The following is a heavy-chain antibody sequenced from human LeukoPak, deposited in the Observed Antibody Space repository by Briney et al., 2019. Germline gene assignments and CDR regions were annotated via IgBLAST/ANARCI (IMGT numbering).Heavy chain of an antibody. D-gene: IGHD2-15*01. V-gene: IGHV4-39*01. CDR2: IYYSGNT. Sequence: PSETLSLTCTVSGGSISSSSYYWGWIRQPPGKGLEWIGSIYYSGNTYYNPSLKSRVTISVDTSKNQFPLKLSSVTAADTAVYYCARVIGYCSGGSCYYFDYWGQGTLVTVSS. CDR1: GGSISSSSYY. J-gene: IGHJ4*02. CDR3: ARVIGYCSGGSCYYFDY.